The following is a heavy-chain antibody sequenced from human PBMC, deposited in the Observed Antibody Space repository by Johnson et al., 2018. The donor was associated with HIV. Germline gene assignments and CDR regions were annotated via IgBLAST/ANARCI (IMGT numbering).Heavy chain of an antibody. J-gene: IGHJ3*02. Sequence: QVTLVESGGGVVQPGGSLTLSCAASGFVFSDYVMHWVRQAPGKGLDWVTFIRYDGGGKYYADSVNGRFTISRDNSKNTLYLQMNSLSAEDTAVYYCAKDVGNYWPNAFDIWGQGTTVTVSS. CDR2: IRYDGGGK. D-gene: IGHD3-22*01. CDR3: AKDVGNYWPNAFDI. CDR1: GFVFSDYV. V-gene: IGHV3-30*02.